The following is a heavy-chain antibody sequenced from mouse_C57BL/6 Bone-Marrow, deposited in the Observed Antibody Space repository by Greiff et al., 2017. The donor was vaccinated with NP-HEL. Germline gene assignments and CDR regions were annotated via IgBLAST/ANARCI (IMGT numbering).Heavy chain of an antibody. J-gene: IGHJ1*03. Sequence: VQLQPSGAELVRPGASVKLSCTASGFNIKDDYMHWVKQRPEPGLEWIGWIDPENGDTEYASKFQGKATITADTSSNTAYLQLSSLTSEDTAVYYCTTSTVVSWYFDVWGTGTTVTVSS. D-gene: IGHD1-1*01. CDR2: IDPENGDT. V-gene: IGHV14-4*01. CDR3: TTSTVVSWYFDV. CDR1: GFNIKDDY.